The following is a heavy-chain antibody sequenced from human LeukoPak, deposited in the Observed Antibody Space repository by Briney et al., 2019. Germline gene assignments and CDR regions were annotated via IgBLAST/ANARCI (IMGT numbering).Heavy chain of an antibody. J-gene: IGHJ4*02. CDR3: ARVDCSGGSCYWSY. CDR2: IYSGSNT. CDR1: GFTVSSNY. Sequence: PGGSLRLSCAASGFTVSSNYMSWVRQAPGKGLEWVSIIYSGSNTYYADSVKGRFTISRDNSENTLYLQMNSLRAEDTAVYYCARVDCSGGSCYWSYWGQGTLVTVSS. V-gene: IGHV3-53*01. D-gene: IGHD2-15*01.